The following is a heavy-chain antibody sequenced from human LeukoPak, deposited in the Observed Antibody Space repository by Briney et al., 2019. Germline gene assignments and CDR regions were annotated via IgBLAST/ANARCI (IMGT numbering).Heavy chain of an antibody. V-gene: IGHV3-23*01. CDR1: GFTFGSYV. CDR3: ARYCGAASCYSGFDY. CDR2: ISGGGGT. Sequence: PGGSLRLSCAASGFTFGSYVMSWVRQAPGKGPEWASAISGGGGTYYADSVKGRFTISRDNSKNTLYLQMNSLGGEDTALYYCARYCGAASCYSGFDYWGQGTLVTVAS. D-gene: IGHD2-15*01. J-gene: IGHJ4*02.